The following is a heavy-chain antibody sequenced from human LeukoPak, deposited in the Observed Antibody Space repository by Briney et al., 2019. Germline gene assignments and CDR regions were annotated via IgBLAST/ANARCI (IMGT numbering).Heavy chain of an antibody. CDR3: ARGIAAAGNRWFDP. V-gene: IGHV1-2*02. Sequence: ASVKVSCKASGYTFTGYYMHWVRQAPGQGLEWMGWINPNSGGTNYARKFQGRVTMTRDTPISTAYMELSRLRSDDTAVYYCARGIAAAGNRWFDPWGQGTLVTVSS. J-gene: IGHJ5*02. D-gene: IGHD6-13*01. CDR2: INPNSGGT. CDR1: GYTFTGYY.